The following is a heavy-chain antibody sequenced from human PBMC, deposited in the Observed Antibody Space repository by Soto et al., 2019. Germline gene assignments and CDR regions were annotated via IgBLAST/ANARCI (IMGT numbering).Heavy chain of an antibody. Sequence: EVQMVESGGGLVQPGRSLKLSCAASGFTFSDHYMDWVRQAPGKGLEWVGRIRDKANSYTTEYAASVKVRFTISRDDSKNSLYLQMNSLKTEDTAVYYCARGDDYNDGVYASDIWGQGTMVTVSS. CDR3: ARGDDYNDGVYASDI. CDR1: GFTFSDHY. CDR2: IRDKANSYTT. V-gene: IGHV3-72*01. J-gene: IGHJ3*02. D-gene: IGHD2-8*01.